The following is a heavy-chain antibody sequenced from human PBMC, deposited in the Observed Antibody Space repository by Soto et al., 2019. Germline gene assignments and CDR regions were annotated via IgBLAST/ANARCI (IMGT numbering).Heavy chain of an antibody. Sequence: PGESLKISCKGSGYSFTSYWISWVRQMPGKGLEWMGRIDPSDSYTNYSPSFQGHVTISADKSISTAYLQWSSLKASDTAMYYCARHRARQQWLPNYYYYGMDVWGQGTTVTVSS. V-gene: IGHV5-10-1*01. CDR1: GYSFTSYW. D-gene: IGHD6-19*01. CDR2: IDPSDSYT. J-gene: IGHJ6*02. CDR3: ARHRARQQWLPNYYYYGMDV.